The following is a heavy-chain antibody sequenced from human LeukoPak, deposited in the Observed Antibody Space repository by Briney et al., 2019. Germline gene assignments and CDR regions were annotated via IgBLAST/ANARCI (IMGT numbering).Heavy chain of an antibody. D-gene: IGHD4-11*01. CDR3: ARGLMTTVTWNWFDP. J-gene: IGHJ5*02. CDR2: ISSSSYI. CDR1: GFTFSSYS. V-gene: IGHV3-21*01. Sequence: GGSLRLSCAASGFTFSSYSMNWVRQAPGKGLEWVSSISSSSYIYYADSVKGRFTISRDNAKNSLYLQMNSLRAEDTAVYYCARGLMTTVTWNWFDPWGQGTLVTVSS.